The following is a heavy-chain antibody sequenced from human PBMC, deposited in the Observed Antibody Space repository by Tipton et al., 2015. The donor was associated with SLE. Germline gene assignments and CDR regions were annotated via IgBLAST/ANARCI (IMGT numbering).Heavy chain of an antibody. V-gene: IGHV4-59*01. CDR2: SSKTGST. CDR1: GDSISSNY. Sequence: TLSLTCSVSGDSISSNYWTWIRQPPGKGLEWLAYSSKTGSTSYNPSLKSRVTISLDTSKNQMSLSLKSVTAADTAVYYRARGTNVWAWCFKYWGQGTLVTVSS. CDR3: ARGTNVWAWCFKY. J-gene: IGHJ4*02. D-gene: IGHD2-8*01.